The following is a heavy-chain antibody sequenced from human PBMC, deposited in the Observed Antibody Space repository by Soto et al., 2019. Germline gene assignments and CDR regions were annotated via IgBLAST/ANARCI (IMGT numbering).Heavy chain of an antibody. Sequence: QVRLVQSGAEVKKPGSSGKVSCKASGGTFSNYAITWLRLAPGQGLEWLGGIIPVFGTVNYAQKFQGRVTITADESTSTAYMELNRLRSEDTAVYYCARDNPYTNSFGNWFDPWGQGTLAIVS. V-gene: IGHV1-69*01. D-gene: IGHD6-13*01. J-gene: IGHJ5*02. CDR1: GGTFSNYA. CDR2: IIPVFGTV. CDR3: ARDNPYTNSFGNWFDP.